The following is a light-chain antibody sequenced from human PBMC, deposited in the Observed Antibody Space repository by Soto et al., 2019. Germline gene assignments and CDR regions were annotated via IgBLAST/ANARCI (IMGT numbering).Light chain of an antibody. CDR2: GIS. V-gene: IGLV1-40*01. J-gene: IGLJ1*01. Sequence: VLTQPPSRSGAPGQKVTISCTGGSSNIGAGYDVNWYQQLPGTAPKLLISGISDRPSGVPDRFSGSKSGTSASLAITGLQAEDETDYYCQSFDSGLSGYVFGTGTKVTVL. CDR3: QSFDSGLSGYV. CDR1: SSNIGAGYD.